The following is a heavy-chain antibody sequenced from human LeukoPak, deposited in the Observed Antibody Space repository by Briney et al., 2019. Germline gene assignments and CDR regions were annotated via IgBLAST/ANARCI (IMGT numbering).Heavy chain of an antibody. D-gene: IGHD3-3*01. Sequence: SVKVSCKASGGTFSSYAISWVRQAPGQGLEWMGGIIPIFGTANYAQKFQSRVTITADESTSTAYMELSSLRSEDTAVYYCATDFWSGYYRGSGYYFDYWGQGTLVTVSS. CDR2: IIPIFGTA. J-gene: IGHJ4*02. V-gene: IGHV1-69*13. CDR1: GGTFSSYA. CDR3: ATDFWSGYYRGSGYYFDY.